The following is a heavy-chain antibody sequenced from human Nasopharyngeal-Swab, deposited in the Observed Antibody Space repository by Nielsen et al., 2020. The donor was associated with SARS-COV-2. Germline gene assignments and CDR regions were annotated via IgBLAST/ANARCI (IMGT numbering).Heavy chain of an antibody. D-gene: IGHD3-10*01. CDR2: IRSKAYGGTT. Sequence: GESLKISCTASGFTFGDYAMSWFRQAPGKGLEWVGFIRSKAYGGTTEYAASVKGRFTISRDDSKSIAYLQMNSLKTEDTAVYYCTRAWFGELTLTWGQGTLVTVS. CDR1: GFTFGDYA. J-gene: IGHJ4*02. CDR3: TRAWFGELTLT. V-gene: IGHV3-49*03.